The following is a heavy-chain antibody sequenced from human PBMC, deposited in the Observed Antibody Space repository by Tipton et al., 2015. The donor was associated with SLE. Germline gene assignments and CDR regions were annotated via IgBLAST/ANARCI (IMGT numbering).Heavy chain of an antibody. CDR3: ARGKGNSSGWGHYYFYGMDV. D-gene: IGHD6-19*01. V-gene: IGHV4-39*07. CDR1: DGSIRSTNYS. J-gene: IGHJ6*02. Sequence: LRLSCTVSDGSIRSTNYSWSWIRQTPGKGLEWIGEINHGGSTNYNPSLKTRVTMSVDTSKKQFSLKLGSVTAADTAVYYCARGKGNSSGWGHYYFYGMDVWGQGTTVTVSS. CDR2: INHGGST.